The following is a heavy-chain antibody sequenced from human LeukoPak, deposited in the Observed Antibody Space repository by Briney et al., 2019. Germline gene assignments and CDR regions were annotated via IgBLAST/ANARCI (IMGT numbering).Heavy chain of an antibody. Sequence: GGSLRPSCAASGFTFSRYSMNWVRQAPGKGLEWVSSMSVSSGLIYYADSVKGRFTVSRDNAKNSLYLQMNSLRADDTAVYYCAREFEGSASGAGYWGRGTLVTASS. D-gene: IGHD3-16*01. CDR2: MSVSSGLI. J-gene: IGHJ4*02. CDR1: GFTFSRYS. CDR3: AREFEGSASGAGY. V-gene: IGHV3-21*01.